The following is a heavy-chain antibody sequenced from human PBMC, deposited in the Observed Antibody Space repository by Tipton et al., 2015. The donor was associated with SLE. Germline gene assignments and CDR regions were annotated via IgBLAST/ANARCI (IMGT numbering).Heavy chain of an antibody. CDR2: INHSGST. Sequence: TLSLTCTVSGYSISSGYYWGWIRQPPGKGLEWIGEINHSGSTKYNPSLKSRVTISVDTSKNQFSLNLTSVTAADTAVYYCARGPFDIWGQGTMVTVSS. V-gene: IGHV4-38-2*02. CDR3: ARGPFDI. CDR1: GYSISSGYY. J-gene: IGHJ3*02.